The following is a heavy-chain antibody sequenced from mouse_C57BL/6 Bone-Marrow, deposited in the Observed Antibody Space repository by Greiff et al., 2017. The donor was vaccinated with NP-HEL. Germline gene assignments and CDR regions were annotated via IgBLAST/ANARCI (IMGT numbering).Heavy chain of an antibody. Sequence: QSCKASGYTFTSYWMHWVKQRPGRGLEWIGRIDPNSGGTKYNEKFKSKATLTVDNPSSTAYMQLSSLTSEDSAVYYCARTDYYGSSPYYFDDWGQGTTLSVSS. CDR2: IDPNSGGT. CDR3: ARTDYYGSSPYYFDD. CDR1: GYTFTSYW. V-gene: IGHV1-72*01. D-gene: IGHD1-1*01. J-gene: IGHJ2*01.